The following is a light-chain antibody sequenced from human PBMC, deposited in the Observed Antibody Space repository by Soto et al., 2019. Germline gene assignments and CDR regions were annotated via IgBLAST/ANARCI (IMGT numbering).Light chain of an antibody. J-gene: IGKJ2*01. Sequence: EIVMTQSPDTLSVSPGERATLSCRASQSVSSNLAWYQQKPGQAPRLLICGASTRATGIPARFSGSGSGTEFTLTISSLQSEDFAVYYCQQYNNWYTFGQGTKVEIK. CDR3: QQYNNWYT. CDR1: QSVSSN. V-gene: IGKV3-15*01. CDR2: GAS.